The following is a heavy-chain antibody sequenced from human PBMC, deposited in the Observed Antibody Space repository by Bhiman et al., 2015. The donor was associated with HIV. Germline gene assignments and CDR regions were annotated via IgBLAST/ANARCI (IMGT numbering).Heavy chain of an antibody. CDR1: GFTFSSYA. V-gene: IGHV3-30*04. D-gene: IGHD3-22*01. J-gene: IGHJ4*02. CDR2: ISYDGSNK. Sequence: QVQLVESGGGVVQPGRSLRLSCAASGFTFSSYAMHWVRQAPGKGLEWVAVISYDGSNKYYADSVKGRFTISRDNAKNSLYLQMNSLRAEDTAVYYCARDFSPNQYYYDSSGYYSFDYWGQGTLVTVSS. CDR3: ARDFSPNQYYYDSSGYYSFDY.